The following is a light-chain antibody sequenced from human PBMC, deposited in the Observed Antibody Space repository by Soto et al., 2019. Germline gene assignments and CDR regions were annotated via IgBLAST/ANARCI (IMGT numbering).Light chain of an antibody. V-gene: IGKV1-39*01. CDR3: QPSYTTPRT. CDR2: TAS. J-gene: IGKJ1*01. Sequence: DIQMTQSPSSLSASVGYRVIFACLASKSISTYLNWYNTPTGKAPKLLIYTASTLQSGVPSRFSGSGSGKDVTLTISSLQPEDWATDDGQPSYTTPRTFGQGTKVDIK. CDR1: KSISTY.